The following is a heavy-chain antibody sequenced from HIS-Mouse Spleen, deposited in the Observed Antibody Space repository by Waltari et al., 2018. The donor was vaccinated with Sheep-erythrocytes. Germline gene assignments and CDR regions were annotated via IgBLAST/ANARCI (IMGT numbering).Heavy chain of an antibody. Sequence: EVQLVESGGGLVQPGGSLRLSCAASGFTVSSNYMSGVRQGPWKGREWVSVIYSGGSTYYADSVKGRFTISRDNSKNTLYLQMNSLRAEDTAVYYCARDSNWNYAFDIWGQGTMVTVSS. CDR3: ARDSNWNYAFDI. D-gene: IGHD1-7*01. CDR1: GFTVSSNY. J-gene: IGHJ3*02. V-gene: IGHV3-66*01. CDR2: IYSGGST.